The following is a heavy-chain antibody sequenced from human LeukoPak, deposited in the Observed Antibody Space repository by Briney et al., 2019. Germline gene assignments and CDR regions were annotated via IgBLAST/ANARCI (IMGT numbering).Heavy chain of an antibody. CDR3: ARAVVDYYYYYMDV. V-gene: IGHV3-7*01. CDR1: GFTFSSYW. D-gene: IGHD2-15*01. Sequence: GGSLRLSCAASGFTFSSYWMSWVRQAPGKGLEWVANIKQDGSEKYYVDSVKGRFTISRDNAKNSLYLQMNSLRAEDTAVYYCARAVVDYYYYYMDVWGKGTTVTISS. CDR2: IKQDGSEK. J-gene: IGHJ6*03.